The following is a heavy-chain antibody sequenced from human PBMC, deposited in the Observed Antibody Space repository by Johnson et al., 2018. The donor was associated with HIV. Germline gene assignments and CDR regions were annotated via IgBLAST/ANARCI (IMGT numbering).Heavy chain of an antibody. CDR1: GFTFSSYG. CDR2: IRYDGSNK. D-gene: IGHD5-12*01. J-gene: IGHJ3*02. V-gene: IGHV3-30*02. CDR3: ARDRPRYSGYVEYAFDI. Sequence: QVQLVESGGGVVQPGGSLRLSCAASGFTFSSYGMHWVRQAPGKGLEWVAFIRYDGSNKYYADSVKGRFTISRDNSKNTLYLQMNSLRAEDSGVYYCARDRPRYSGYVEYAFDIWGQGTMVTVSS.